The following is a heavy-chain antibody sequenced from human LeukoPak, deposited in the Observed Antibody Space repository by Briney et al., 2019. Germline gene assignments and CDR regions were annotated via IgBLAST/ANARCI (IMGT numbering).Heavy chain of an antibody. CDR3: ARSRSYYYDAIDY. CDR1: GFTFSSYG. CDR2: IRYDGSNK. Sequence: GGSLRLSCAASGFTFSSYGMHWVRQAPGKGLEWVAFIRYDGSNKYSADSVKGRFTISRDNSKNTLYLQMNSLRAEDTAVYYCARSRSYYYDAIDYWGQGTLVTVSS. V-gene: IGHV3-30*02. J-gene: IGHJ4*02. D-gene: IGHD3-22*01.